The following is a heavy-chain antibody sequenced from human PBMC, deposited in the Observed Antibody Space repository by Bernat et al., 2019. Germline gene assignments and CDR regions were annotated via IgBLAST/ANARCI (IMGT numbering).Heavy chain of an antibody. CDR3: AKGRGWPLYYFDY. J-gene: IGHJ4*02. V-gene: IGHV3-30*18. D-gene: IGHD6-19*01. Sequence: QVQLVESGGGVVQPGRSLRLSCAASGFTFSRNVMHWVRQAPGKGLEWVAVISYDGSTKYYADSVKGRFTISRDNSKNRLYLQMNSLRPEDTAVYYCAKGRGWPLYYFDYWGQGTLVTVSS. CDR2: ISYDGSTK. CDR1: GFTFSRNV.